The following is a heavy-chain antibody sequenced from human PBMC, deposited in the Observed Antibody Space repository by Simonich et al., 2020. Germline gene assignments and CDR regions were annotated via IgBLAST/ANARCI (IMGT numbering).Heavy chain of an antibody. Sequence: QVQLVQSGAEVKKSGDSAKVSCKAAGYPFTGYCRHWVRQAPGQGLERMGWNNPNSGGTNYAQKFQGRVTKTRDTSISTAYMELSRLRSDDTAVYYCARDPVVPAAIRNAFDIWGQGTMVTVSS. CDR2: NNPNSGGT. CDR1: GYPFTGYC. CDR3: ARDPVVPAAIRNAFDI. D-gene: IGHD2-2*01. V-gene: IGHV1-2*02. J-gene: IGHJ3*02.